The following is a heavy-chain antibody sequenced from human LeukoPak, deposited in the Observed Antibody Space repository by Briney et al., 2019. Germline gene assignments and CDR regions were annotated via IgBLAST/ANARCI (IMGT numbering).Heavy chain of an antibody. Sequence: PSETLSLTCTVSGDSMSGYSWSWLRQPAGKELEWIGRIYSSYFTEYNLSLDGRVTMSIDTSKNQFSLMLDSVAAADTAVYYCARVHIVTGTYFDSWGQGALVTVSS. CDR3: ARVHIVTGTYFDS. D-gene: IGHD3-10*01. V-gene: IGHV4-4*07. CDR2: IYSSYFT. J-gene: IGHJ4*02. CDR1: GDSMSGYS.